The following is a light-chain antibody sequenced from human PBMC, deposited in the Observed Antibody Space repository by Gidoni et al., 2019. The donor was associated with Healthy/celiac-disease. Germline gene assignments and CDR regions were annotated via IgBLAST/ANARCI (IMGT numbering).Light chain of an antibody. J-gene: IGKJ2*01. CDR2: GAS. V-gene: IGKV3-20*01. CDR1: QSGSLSY. Sequence: VLTQSPGTLSLSPGDSAPPSCRASQSGSLSYLAWYQQKPGQAPRRLIYGASSRATGRPDRFSGSGCGTDFTLTISRLEPEDFAVYDWQQYGSAPLFGQGTKLEIK. CDR3: QQYGSAPL.